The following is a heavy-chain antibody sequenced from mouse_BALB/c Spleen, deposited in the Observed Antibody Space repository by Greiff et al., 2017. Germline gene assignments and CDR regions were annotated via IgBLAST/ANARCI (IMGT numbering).Heavy chain of an antibody. J-gene: IGHJ2*01. CDR1: GFTFSSYT. V-gene: IGHV5-6-4*01. Sequence: EVQRVESGGGLVKPGGSLKLSCAASGFTFSSYTMSWVRQTPEKRLEWVATISSGGSYTYYPDSVKGRFTISRDNAKNTLYLQMSSLKSENTAMYYCTREFITTATGYFDYWGQGTTLTVSS. D-gene: IGHD1-2*01. CDR2: ISSGGSYT. CDR3: TREFITTATGYFDY.